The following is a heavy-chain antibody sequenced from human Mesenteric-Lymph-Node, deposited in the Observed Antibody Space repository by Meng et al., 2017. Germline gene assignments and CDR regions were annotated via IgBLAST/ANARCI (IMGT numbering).Heavy chain of an antibody. V-gene: IGHV3-30*04. D-gene: IGHD3-9*01. CDR3: ARVGYYNILTGYYYFDY. Sequence: GESLKISCAASGFTFSSYAMHWVRQAPGKGLEWVAVISYDGSNKYYADSVKGRFTISRDNSKNTLYLQMNSLRAEDTAVYYCARVGYYNILTGYYYFDYWGQGTLVTVSS. CDR2: ISYDGSNK. J-gene: IGHJ4*02. CDR1: GFTFSSYA.